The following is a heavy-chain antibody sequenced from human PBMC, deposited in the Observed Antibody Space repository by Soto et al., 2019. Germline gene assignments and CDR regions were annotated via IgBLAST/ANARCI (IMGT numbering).Heavy chain of an antibody. V-gene: IGHV2-5*02. Sequence: QITLKESGPTLVRPTQTLTLTCTFSGFSLSTTGVGVGWIRQPPGKALEWLALIYWDDDKRYIPSLKSRLTITKDTSKNEVILTMTNMDPVDTATYYCAQRRRDDGLGRERANYFDTSGQGTLVTVSS. CDR3: AQRRRDDGLGRERANYFDT. CDR2: IYWDDDK. D-gene: IGHD3-10*01. CDR1: GFSLSTTGVG. J-gene: IGHJ5*02.